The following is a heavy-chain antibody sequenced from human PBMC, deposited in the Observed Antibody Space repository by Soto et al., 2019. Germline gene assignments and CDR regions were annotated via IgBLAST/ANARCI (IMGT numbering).Heavy chain of an antibody. V-gene: IGHV3-11*06. CDR1: GFIFSDYY. Sequence: QVLLVESGGGLVKAGGYLRLSCAASGFIFSDYYMSWVRQTPGKGLEWVSYISTRSTYTNYADSVKGRFTISRDNTKNPLYLQMDSLRVEDTAVYYCARDLAWKRGKVGRYYYGMDVWGQGTTVTVSS. J-gene: IGHJ6*02. CDR2: ISTRSTYT. D-gene: IGHD1-1*01. CDR3: ARDLAWKRGKVGRYYYGMDV.